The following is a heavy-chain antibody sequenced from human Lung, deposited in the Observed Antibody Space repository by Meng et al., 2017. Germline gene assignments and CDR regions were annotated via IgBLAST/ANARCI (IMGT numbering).Heavy chain of an antibody. D-gene: IGHD4-11*01. CDR2: INHSGST. Sequence: QVVLQQWGAGLLKPSEPLSLTCVVSGGSFSDYYWSWIRQPPGKGLEWIGEINHSGSTTYNPSLESRATISVATSQNNLSLKLSSVTAADSAVYYCARGPTTMAHDFDYWGQGTLVTVSS. CDR1: GGSFSDYY. V-gene: IGHV4-34*01. J-gene: IGHJ4*02. CDR3: ARGPTTMAHDFDY.